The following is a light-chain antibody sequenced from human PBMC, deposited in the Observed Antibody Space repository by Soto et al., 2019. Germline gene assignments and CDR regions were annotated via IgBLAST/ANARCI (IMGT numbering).Light chain of an antibody. V-gene: IGLV2-8*01. CDR2: EVT. Sequence: QSALTQPPSASGSPGQAVTISGTGTRSDVGGYNYVSWYQQYPVKAPKLMIYEVTTRPSGVPDRFSGSKSGNTASLTVSGLQAENEADYYCSSYAGSNNGVFGTGTKLTVL. CDR3: SSYAGSNNGV. J-gene: IGLJ1*01. CDR1: RSDVGGYNY.